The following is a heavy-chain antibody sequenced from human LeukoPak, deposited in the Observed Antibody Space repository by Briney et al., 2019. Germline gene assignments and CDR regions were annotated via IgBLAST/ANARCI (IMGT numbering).Heavy chain of an antibody. Sequence: GGSLRLSCAASGFTFSSYWMHWVRQAPGKGLVWVSRINSDGSSTSYADSVKGRFTISRDNSKNTLYLQMNSLRAEDTAVYYCARRTAATYHFDYWGQGTLVTVSS. CDR3: ARRTAATYHFDY. D-gene: IGHD6-25*01. V-gene: IGHV3-74*01. CDR1: GFTFSSYW. CDR2: INSDGSST. J-gene: IGHJ4*02.